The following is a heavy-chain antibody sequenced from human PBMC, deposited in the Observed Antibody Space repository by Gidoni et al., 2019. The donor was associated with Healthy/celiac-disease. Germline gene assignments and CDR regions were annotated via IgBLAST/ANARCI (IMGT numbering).Heavy chain of an antibody. CDR1: GFTFTVYC. V-gene: IGHV3-7*01. D-gene: IGHD4-17*01. CDR2: IKQVGSEK. CDR3: ARVLTTGHSLYYYYYAMDV. Sequence: EVQLVESGGGLVQPGGSLSLSCAASGFTFTVYCMSWVRQAPGKGLEWGANIKQVGSEKYYVDSVRGRFNISRDNAKNSLFLQMNSLRAEDTAVFYCARVLTTGHSLYYYYYAMDVWGQGTTVTVSS. J-gene: IGHJ6*02.